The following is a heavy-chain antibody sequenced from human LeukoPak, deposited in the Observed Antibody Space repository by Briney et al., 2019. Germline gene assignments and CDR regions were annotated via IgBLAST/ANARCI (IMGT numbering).Heavy chain of an antibody. CDR2: ISYSGST. CDR1: GGSISPYY. D-gene: IGHD2-15*01. V-gene: IGHV4-59*12. J-gene: IGHJ3*02. Sequence: SETLSLTCTVSGGSISPYYWSWIRQPPGKGLEWIGYISYSGSTNYNPSLKSRVTISLDTSKNQFSLKLSPVTAADTAVYYCAREGYCSGGSCYSFYFLDAFDIWGQGTMVTVSS. CDR3: AREGYCSGGSCYSFYFLDAFDI.